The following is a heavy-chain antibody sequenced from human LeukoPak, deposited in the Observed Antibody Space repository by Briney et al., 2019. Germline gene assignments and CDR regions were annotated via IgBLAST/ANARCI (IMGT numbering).Heavy chain of an antibody. CDR1: GFTFSRYW. Sequence: GGSLRLSCAASGFTFSRYWMLWVRQAPGKGLVWVSRINTDGSNTNYADSVKGRFTISRDNAKNTVCLQMNSLRAEDTAVYYCARVSTGSSSYDYWGQGTLVTVSS. CDR2: INTDGSNT. V-gene: IGHV3-74*01. J-gene: IGHJ4*02. CDR3: ARVSTGSSSYDY. D-gene: IGHD6-13*01.